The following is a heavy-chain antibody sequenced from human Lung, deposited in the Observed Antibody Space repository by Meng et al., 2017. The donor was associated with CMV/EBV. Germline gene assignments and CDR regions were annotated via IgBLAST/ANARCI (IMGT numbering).Heavy chain of an antibody. Sequence: QVQLVESVAGVEQPGASVKVSCKASGYTFTNYYMHWVRQAPGKGLEWMGVINPSGGSTNYAQKFQGRLTMTRDTSTSTVYMELSSLRSEDTAVYYCARGDGGNGSDYWGQGTLVTVSS. CDR1: GYTFTNYY. J-gene: IGHJ4*02. D-gene: IGHD4-23*01. CDR2: INPSGGST. CDR3: ARGDGGNGSDY. V-gene: IGHV1-46*01.